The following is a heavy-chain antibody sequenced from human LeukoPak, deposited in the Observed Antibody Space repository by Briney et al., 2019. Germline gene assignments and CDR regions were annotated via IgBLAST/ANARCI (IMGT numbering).Heavy chain of an antibody. CDR1: GGTFSSYA. CDR2: IIPIFGTA. Sequence: SVKVSCKASGGTFSSYAISWVRQAPGQGLEWMGGIIPIFGTANYAQKFQGRVTITTDESTSTAYMELSSLRSEDTAVYYCARGGGSSSSSLYWYFDLWGRGTLVTVSS. V-gene: IGHV1-69*05. J-gene: IGHJ2*01. CDR3: ARGGGSSSSSLYWYFDL. D-gene: IGHD6-13*01.